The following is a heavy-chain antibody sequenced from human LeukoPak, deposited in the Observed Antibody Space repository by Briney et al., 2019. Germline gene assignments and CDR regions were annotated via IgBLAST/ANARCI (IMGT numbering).Heavy chain of an antibody. V-gene: IGHV4-59*11. J-gene: IGHJ5*02. CDR3: ARGGYYGSGNDFRFDP. Sequence: PSETLSLTCSVSGASISSHYWSWIRQPPGKGLEWIGYIYYSGSTNYKPFLKSRVTISVDTSKNQFSLKLSSVTAADTAVYYCARGGYYGSGNDFRFDPWGQGTLVTVSS. D-gene: IGHD3-10*01. CDR1: GASISSHY. CDR2: IYYSGST.